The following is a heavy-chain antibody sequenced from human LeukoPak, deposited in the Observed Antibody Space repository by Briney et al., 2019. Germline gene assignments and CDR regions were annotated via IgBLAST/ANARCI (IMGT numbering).Heavy chain of an antibody. D-gene: IGHD3-10*01. J-gene: IGHJ4*02. CDR1: GGSFSGYY. CDR2: INHSGST. CDR3: ARGSGSYKFFDY. V-gene: IGHV4-34*01. Sequence: SETLSLTCAVYGGSFSGYYWSWIRQPPGKGLEWIGEINHSGSTNYNPSLKSRVTISVDTSKNQFSLKLSSVTAADTAVCYCARGSGSYKFFDYWGQGTLVTVSS.